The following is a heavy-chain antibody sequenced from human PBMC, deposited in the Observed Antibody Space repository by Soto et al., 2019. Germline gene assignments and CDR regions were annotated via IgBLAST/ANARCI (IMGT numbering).Heavy chain of an antibody. Sequence: ASVKVSCKASGYTFTSYGISWVRQAPGQGLEWMGWISAYNGNTNYAQKLQGRVTMTTDTSTSTAYMELRSLRSDDTAVYYCARVLQGASYYYYYMDVWGKGTTVTVSS. J-gene: IGHJ6*03. CDR3: ARVLQGASYYYYYMDV. CDR2: ISAYNGNT. CDR1: GYTFTSYG. V-gene: IGHV1-18*01.